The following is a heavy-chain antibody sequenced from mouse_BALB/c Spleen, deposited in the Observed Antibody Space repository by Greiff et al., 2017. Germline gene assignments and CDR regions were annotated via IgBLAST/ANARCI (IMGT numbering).Heavy chain of an antibody. CDR1: GFTFSSFG. J-gene: IGHJ2*01. Sequence: DVKLVESGGGLVQPGGSRKLSCAASGFTFSSFGMHWVRQAPEKGLEWVAYISSGSSTIYYADTVKGRFTISRDNPKNTLFLQMTSLRSEDTAMYYCARAFDGYLDYWGQGTTLTVSS. CDR2: ISSGSSTI. CDR3: ARAFDGYLDY. D-gene: IGHD2-3*01. V-gene: IGHV5-17*02.